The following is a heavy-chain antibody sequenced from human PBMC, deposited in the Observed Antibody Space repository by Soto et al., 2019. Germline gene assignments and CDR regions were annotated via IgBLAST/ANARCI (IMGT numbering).Heavy chain of an antibody. D-gene: IGHD2-15*01. CDR3: AKSTWSGSCYSCWYFDL. V-gene: IGHV3-23*01. J-gene: IGHJ2*01. CDR2: ISGSGGST. Sequence: GESLKISCAASGFTFSSYAMSWVRQAPGKGLEWVSAISGSGGSTYYADSVKGRFTISRDNSKKTLYLQMNSLRAEDTAVYYCAKSTWSGSCYSCWYFDLWGRGTLVTVSS. CDR1: GFTFSSYA.